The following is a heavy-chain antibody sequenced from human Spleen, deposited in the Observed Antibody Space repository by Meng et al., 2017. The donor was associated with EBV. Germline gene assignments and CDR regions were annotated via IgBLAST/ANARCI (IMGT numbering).Heavy chain of an antibody. CDR2: ISRSGST. J-gene: IGHJ4*02. CDR3: ARRGGVDY. Sequence: GQLPVGGAGLFEPSETLSRPCAVYGGSFTGYYWTGIRQPPGKGLEGIGEISRSGSTNYNPSLKSRVTISLDTSKNQFSLKLSSVTAADTAVYYCARRGGVDYWGQGTLVTVSS. V-gene: IGHV4-34*02. D-gene: IGHD3-16*01. CDR1: GGSFTGYY.